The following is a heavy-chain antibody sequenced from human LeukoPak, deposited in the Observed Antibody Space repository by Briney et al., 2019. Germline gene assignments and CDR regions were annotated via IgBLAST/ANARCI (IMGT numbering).Heavy chain of an antibody. CDR1: GGSFSGYY. CDR3: ARHHSRYQLLYNWFDP. CDR2: INHSGST. Sequence: SETLSLTCAVYGGSFSGYYWSWIRQPPGKGLEWIGEINHSGSTNYNPSLKSRVTISVDTSKNQFSLKLSSVTAADTAVYYCARHHSRYQLLYNWFDPWGQGTLVTVSS. D-gene: IGHD2-2*02. V-gene: IGHV4-34*01. J-gene: IGHJ5*02.